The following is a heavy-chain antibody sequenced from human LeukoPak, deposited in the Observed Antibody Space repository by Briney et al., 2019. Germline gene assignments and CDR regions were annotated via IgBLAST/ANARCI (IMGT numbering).Heavy chain of an antibody. V-gene: IGHV1-8*02. CDR3: ARGGCSSTSCLYYYYYMDV. CDR1: GYTFTSYG. Sequence: ASVKVSCKASGYTFTSYGISWVRQATGQGLEWMGWMNPNSGNTGYAQKFQGRVTMTRNTSISTAYMELSSLRSEDTAVYYCARGGCSSTSCLYYYYYMDVWGKGTTVTVSS. CDR2: MNPNSGNT. J-gene: IGHJ6*03. D-gene: IGHD2-2*01.